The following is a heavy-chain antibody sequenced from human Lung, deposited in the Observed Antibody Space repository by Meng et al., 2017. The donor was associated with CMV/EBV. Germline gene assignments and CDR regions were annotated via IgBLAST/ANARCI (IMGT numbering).Heavy chain of an antibody. V-gene: IGHV3-7*01. Sequence: LTXAASGFTFSNYWMTWLRQAPGRGLELVAHIKEDGSEKYFVGSVKGRFTISRDNAKNSLYLQMNSLRAEDTAVYYCARDPFIKAFDIWGQGTMVXVSS. J-gene: IGHJ3*02. CDR2: IKEDGSEK. CDR1: GFTFSNYW. CDR3: ARDPFIKAFDI.